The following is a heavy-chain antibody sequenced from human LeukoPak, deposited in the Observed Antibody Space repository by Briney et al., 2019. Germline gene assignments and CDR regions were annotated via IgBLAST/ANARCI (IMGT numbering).Heavy chain of an antibody. J-gene: IGHJ4*02. D-gene: IGHD5-18*01. CDR3: ARADKDGYGFFGFDY. V-gene: IGHV3-20*04. CDR2: INWNGGSI. CDR1: GFAFDDYG. Sequence: GGSLRLSCAASGFAFDDYGMSWVRQAPGKGLEWVSGINWNGGSIGYADSVKGRFTISRDNAKNSLYLQINSLRAEDTALYYCARADKDGYGFFGFDYWGQGTLVAVSS.